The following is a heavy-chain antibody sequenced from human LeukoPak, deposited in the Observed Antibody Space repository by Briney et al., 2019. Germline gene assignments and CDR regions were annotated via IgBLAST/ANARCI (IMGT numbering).Heavy chain of an antibody. J-gene: IGHJ6*03. D-gene: IGHD1-20*01. Sequence: ASVKVSCKASGYTFTSYDINWVRQATGQGLEWVGWMNPNSGNTGYAQKFQGRVTMTRNTSISTAYMELSSLRSEDTAVYYCARAPYNWNYYCHYMDVWGKGTTVTVSS. CDR3: ARAPYNWNYYCHYMDV. CDR2: MNPNSGNT. CDR1: GYTFTSYD. V-gene: IGHV1-8*01.